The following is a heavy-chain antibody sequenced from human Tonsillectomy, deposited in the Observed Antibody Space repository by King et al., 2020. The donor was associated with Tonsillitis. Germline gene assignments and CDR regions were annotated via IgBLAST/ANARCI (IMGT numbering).Heavy chain of an antibody. V-gene: IGHV1-8*02. J-gene: IGHJ4*02. CDR2: MNPNSGNT. Sequence: QLVQSGAEVKKPGASVKVSCKASGYTFTNYDINWVRQATGQGLEWMGWMNPNSGNTGYAQKFQGRVTMTRDTSISTAYMELSSLRSEDTAVYYCARRIAMAGTIPDYWGQGTLVTVSS. CDR1: GYTFTNYD. D-gene: IGHD6-19*01. CDR3: ARRIAMAGTIPDY.